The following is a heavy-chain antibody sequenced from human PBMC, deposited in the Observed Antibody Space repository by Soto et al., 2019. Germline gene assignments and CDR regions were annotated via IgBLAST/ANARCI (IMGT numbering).Heavy chain of an antibody. CDR3: AKDGPTQQLVRAYFQH. J-gene: IGHJ1*01. Sequence: TFSGSAMHWVRQASGKGLEWVGRIRDKANSYATAYTASGKGRFTISRDDSKNTLYLQMNSLRAEDTAVYYCAKDGPTQQLVRAYFQHWGQGTLVTVSS. V-gene: IGHV3-73*01. CDR2: IRDKANSYAT. CDR1: TFSGSA. D-gene: IGHD6-13*01.